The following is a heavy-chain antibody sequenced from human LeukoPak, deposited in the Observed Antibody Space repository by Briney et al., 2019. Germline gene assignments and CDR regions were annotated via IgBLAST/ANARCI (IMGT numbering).Heavy chain of an antibody. CDR1: GGSFSGYY. Sequence: SETLSLTCAVYGGSFSGYYWNWIRQPPGKGLEWIGEINHSGSTNYNPSLKSRVTISVDTSKNQFSLKLSSVTAADTAVYYCARDGGQSWNFDCWGQGTLVTVSS. D-gene: IGHD3-3*01. CDR3: ARDGGQSWNFDC. J-gene: IGHJ4*02. CDR2: INHSGST. V-gene: IGHV4-34*01.